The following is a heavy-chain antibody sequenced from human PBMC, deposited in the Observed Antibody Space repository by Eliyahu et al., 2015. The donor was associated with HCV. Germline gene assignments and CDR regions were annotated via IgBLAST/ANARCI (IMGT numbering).Heavy chain of an antibody. V-gene: IGHV4-59*01. D-gene: IGHD6-19*01. CDR2: IHYSGSX. CDR1: GXSITTYY. Sequence: QVQLQESGPGLVKPSXTLSLTCTXSGXSITTYYWSXIRQPPGKGLXWIGYIHYSGSXNYTPXLKSRVTISVDTSKNQFSLNLTSVTAADTAMYYCASGGGGIAVTGTGGWFDPWGQGALVTVSS. J-gene: IGHJ5*02. CDR3: ASGGGGIAVTGTGGWFDP.